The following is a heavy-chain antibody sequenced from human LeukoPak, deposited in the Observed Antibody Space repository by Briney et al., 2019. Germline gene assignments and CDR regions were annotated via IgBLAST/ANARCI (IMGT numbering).Heavy chain of an antibody. Sequence: PSETLSLTCTVSGGSISSGSYYWSWIRQPAGKGLEWIGRIYTSGSTNYNPSLKSRVTISVDTSKNQFSLKLSSVTAADTAVYYCARAAGRGLYFDYWGQGTLVTVSS. CDR1: GGSISSGSYY. CDR3: ARAAGRGLYFDY. D-gene: IGHD3-10*01. CDR2: IYTSGST. J-gene: IGHJ4*02. V-gene: IGHV4-61*02.